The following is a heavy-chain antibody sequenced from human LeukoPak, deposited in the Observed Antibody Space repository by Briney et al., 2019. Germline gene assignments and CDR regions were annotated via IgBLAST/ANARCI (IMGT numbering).Heavy chain of an antibody. CDR1: GFTFSSYA. D-gene: IGHD4-11*01. V-gene: IGHV3-23*01. CDR3: AKVYSNRYYYYYYMDV. CDR2: ISGSGGST. Sequence: GGSLRLSCAASGFTFSSYAMSLVRQAPGKGLEWVSAISGSGGSTYYADSVKGRFTISRDNSKNTLYLQMNSLRAEDTAVYYCAKVYSNRYYYYYYMDVWGKGTTVTVSS. J-gene: IGHJ6*03.